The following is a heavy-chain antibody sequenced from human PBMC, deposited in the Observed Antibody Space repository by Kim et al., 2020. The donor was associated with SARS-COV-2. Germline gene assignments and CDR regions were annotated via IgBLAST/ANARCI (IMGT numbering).Heavy chain of an antibody. V-gene: IGHV3-23*01. D-gene: IGHD2-15*01. CDR3: AKDLGGVWGEMVAAYFDY. J-gene: IGHJ4*02. CDR1: GFTFSSYA. CDR2: ISGSGGST. Sequence: GGSLRLSCAASGFTFSSYAMSWVRQAPGKGLEWVSAISGSGGSTYYADSVKGRFTISRDNSKNTLYLQMNSLRAEDTAVYYCAKDLGGVWGEMVAAYFDYWGQGTLVTVSS.